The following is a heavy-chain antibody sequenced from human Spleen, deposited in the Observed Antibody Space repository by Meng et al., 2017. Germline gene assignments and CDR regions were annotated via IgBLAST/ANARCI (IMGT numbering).Heavy chain of an antibody. Sequence: QVTLRESGPGLVRPPETLSLTCTVSGGSVSSISYYWSWIRQPPGRGLEWIGDISYSGSTRYNSSLMSRVTISVDTSKNQFSLKLSSVTAADTAVYYCASQEESGWYAYPGYWGQGTLVTVSS. J-gene: IGHJ4*02. CDR1: GGSVSSISYY. CDR2: ISYSGST. V-gene: IGHV4-61*01. D-gene: IGHD6-19*01. CDR3: ASQEESGWYAYPGY.